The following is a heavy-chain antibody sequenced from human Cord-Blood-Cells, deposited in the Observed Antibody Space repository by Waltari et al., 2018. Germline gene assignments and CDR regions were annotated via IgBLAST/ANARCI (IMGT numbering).Heavy chain of an antibody. Sequence: QVQLVQSGAEVKKPGSSVKVSCKASGGTFSRYAISWVRQAPGQGLGWMGGIIHILGKANDAQKLHGRGTSTADESTSTAYMELSSLRSEDTAVYYCARVKCSSTSCYWYFDLWGRGTLVTVSS. CDR3: ARVKCSSTSCYWYFDL. CDR1: GGTFSRYA. D-gene: IGHD2-2*01. CDR2: IIHILGKA. J-gene: IGHJ2*01. V-gene: IGHV1-69*01.